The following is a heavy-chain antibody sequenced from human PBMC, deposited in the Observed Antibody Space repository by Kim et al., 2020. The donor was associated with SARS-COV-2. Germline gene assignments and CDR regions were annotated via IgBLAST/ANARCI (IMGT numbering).Heavy chain of an antibody. CDR1: GGSLSGAY. V-gene: IGHV4-34*01. Sequence: SETLSLTCAVHGGSLSGAYWSWIRQSPGKGREWVWGSNHNGGTNYNPSFKSGVTISVDTSNNQFSVKLSSVTAADTAVYDCARLGGNTHTGYNEFDPWG. J-gene: IGHJ5*02. CDR2: SNHNGGT. CDR3: ARLGGNTHTGYNEFDP. D-gene: IGHD1-1*01.